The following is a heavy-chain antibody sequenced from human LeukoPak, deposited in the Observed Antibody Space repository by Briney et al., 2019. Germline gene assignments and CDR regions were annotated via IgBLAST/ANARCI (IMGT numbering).Heavy chain of an antibody. V-gene: IGHV3-23*01. Sequence: PGGSLRLSCAATGFTFSSYNMNWVRQAPGKGLEWVSAISGSGGSTYYADSVKGRFTISRDNSKNTLYLQMNSLRAEDTAVYYCAKVKGGAAGTPKYFDYWGQGTLVTVSS. CDR1: GFTFSSYN. J-gene: IGHJ4*02. D-gene: IGHD6-13*01. CDR3: AKVKGGAAGTPKYFDY. CDR2: ISGSGGST.